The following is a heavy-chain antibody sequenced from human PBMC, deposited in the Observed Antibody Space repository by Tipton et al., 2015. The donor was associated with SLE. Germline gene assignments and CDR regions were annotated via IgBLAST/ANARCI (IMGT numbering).Heavy chain of an antibody. CDR2: ISAYSGNT. D-gene: IGHD4-17*01. CDR1: GYTFTSYG. CDR3: AREGDGYYGDYGAFDI. J-gene: IGHJ3*02. V-gene: IGHV1-18*01. Sequence: QSGPEVKKPGASVKVSCKASGYTFTSYGISWVRQAPGQGLEWMGWISAYSGNTNYAQKLQGRVTMATDTSTSTAYMELRSLRSDDTAVYYGAREGDGYYGDYGAFDIWGQGTMVTVSS.